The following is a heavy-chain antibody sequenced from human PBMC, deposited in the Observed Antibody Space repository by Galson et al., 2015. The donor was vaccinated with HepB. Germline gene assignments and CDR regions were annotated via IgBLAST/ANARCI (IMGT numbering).Heavy chain of an antibody. CDR2: INPSGDSA. J-gene: IGHJ4*02. CDR3: ARYSSTMAFDY. V-gene: IGHV1-46*01. CDR1: GYTFIGYY. Sequence: SVKVSCKASGYTFIGYYMHWVRQAPGQGLEWMGLINPSGDSATYSQKFQGTVTMTRDTSTSTVYMELSSLRSEDTAVYYCARYSSTMAFDYWGQGTLVTVSS. D-gene: IGHD2-2*01.